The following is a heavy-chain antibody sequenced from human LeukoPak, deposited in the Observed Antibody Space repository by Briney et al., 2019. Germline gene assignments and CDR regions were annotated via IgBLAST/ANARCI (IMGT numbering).Heavy chain of an antibody. CDR3: ARDGVVVDKEGMDV. CDR1: GGSMSYYY. D-gene: IGHD2-15*01. CDR2: IHYSGST. J-gene: IGHJ6*02. V-gene: IGHV4-59*01. Sequence: SETLSLTCGVSGGSMSYYYWSWIRQAPGMGLEWIGYIHYSGSTTYNPSLKSRVTMSVDTSKNEFSLKLRSVTAADTAVYFCARDGVVVDKEGMDVWGQGTTVIVSS.